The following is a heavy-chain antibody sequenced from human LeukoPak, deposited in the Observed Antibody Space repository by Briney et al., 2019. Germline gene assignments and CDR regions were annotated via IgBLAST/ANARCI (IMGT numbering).Heavy chain of an antibody. V-gene: IGHV4-4*02. Sequence: PSETLSLTCAVSGGSISSSNWWSWVRQPPGKGLEWIGEIYHSGSTNYNPSLKSRVTISVDTSKNQFSLKLTSVTAADTAVYYCARGYSSSWYFNWFDPWGQGTLVTVSS. J-gene: IGHJ5*02. CDR1: GGSISSSNW. CDR2: IYHSGST. CDR3: ARGYSSSWYFNWFDP. D-gene: IGHD6-13*01.